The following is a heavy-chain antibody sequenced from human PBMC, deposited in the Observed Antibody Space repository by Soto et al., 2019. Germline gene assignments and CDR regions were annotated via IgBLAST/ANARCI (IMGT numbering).Heavy chain of an antibody. CDR3: ARVKTLRMVAATLRWFDP. V-gene: IGHV4-31*03. CDR2: IYYSGST. J-gene: IGHJ5*02. Sequence: SETLSLTCTVSGGSISSGGYYWSWIRQHPGKGLEWIGYIYYSGSTYYNPSLKSRVTISVDTSKNQFSLKLSSVTAADTAVYYCARVKTLRMVAATLRWFDPWGQGTLVTVSS. CDR1: GGSISSGGYY. D-gene: IGHD2-15*01.